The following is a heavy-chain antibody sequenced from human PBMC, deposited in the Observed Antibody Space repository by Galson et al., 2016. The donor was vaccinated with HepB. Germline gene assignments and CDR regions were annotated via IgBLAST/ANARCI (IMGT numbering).Heavy chain of an antibody. Sequence: SLRLSCAVSALPFRRYAKRWVRQAPGKGLDWLYADSVRGRFSISREQMNSLRAEDTAVYYCARDNFYGSGTYPPYYYYMDVWGKGTTVTVSS. J-gene: IGHJ6*03. CDR1: ALPFRRYA. V-gene: IGHV3-23*03. D-gene: IGHD3-10*01. CDR3: ARDNFYGSGTYPPYYYYMDV.